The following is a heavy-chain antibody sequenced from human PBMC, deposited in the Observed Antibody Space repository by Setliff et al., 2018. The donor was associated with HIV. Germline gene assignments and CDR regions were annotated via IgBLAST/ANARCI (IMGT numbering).Heavy chain of an antibody. D-gene: IGHD3-3*01. J-gene: IGHJ5*02. CDR2: IYYSGST. CDR1: GVSISSTSYY. V-gene: IGHV4-39*02. CDR3: ARDLGRITLSGVNEGWFDP. Sequence: PSETLSLTCTVSGVSISSTSYYWGWIRQPPGKGLEWIGSIYYSGSTYYNPSLKSRVTISVDTSHNHFSLRLSSVTAADTAVYYCARDLGRITLSGVNEGWFDPWGQGTLVTVS.